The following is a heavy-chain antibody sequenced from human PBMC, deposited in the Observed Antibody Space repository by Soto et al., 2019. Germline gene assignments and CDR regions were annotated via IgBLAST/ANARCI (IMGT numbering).Heavy chain of an antibody. Sequence: GEALKISCKGSGYSFTNYWIGWVRQLPGKGLEWMGIIYPGDSDTRYSPSFQGQVTISADKSISTAYLQWSSLKASDTAMYYCARHPNYYGSGKDYYYYYMDVWGKGTTVTVSS. CDR1: GYSFTNYW. CDR2: IYPGDSDT. CDR3: ARHPNYYGSGKDYYYYYMDV. J-gene: IGHJ6*03. D-gene: IGHD3-10*01. V-gene: IGHV5-51*01.